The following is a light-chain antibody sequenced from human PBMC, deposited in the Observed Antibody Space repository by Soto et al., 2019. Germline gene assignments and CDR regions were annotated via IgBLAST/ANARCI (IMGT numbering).Light chain of an antibody. CDR2: GAS. CDR3: QQYNNWPRT. V-gene: IGKV3-15*01. CDR1: QSVSSD. Sequence: EIVMKQSPATLSVSTGERATLSCRASQSVSSDLAWYHQKPGQAPRLLIYGASTRATGIPARFSGSGSGTEFTLTINSLQSEDFAVYYCQQYNNWPRTFGQGTKVDIK. J-gene: IGKJ1*01.